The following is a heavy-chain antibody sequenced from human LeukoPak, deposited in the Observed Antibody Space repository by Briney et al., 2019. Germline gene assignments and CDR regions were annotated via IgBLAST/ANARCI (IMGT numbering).Heavy chain of an antibody. CDR2: INHSGST. J-gene: IGHJ6*02. V-gene: IGHV4-34*01. CDR1: GGSFSGYY. D-gene: IGHD2-2*01. Sequence: SETLSLTCAVYGGSFSGYYWSWIRQPPGKGLEWIGEINHSGSTNYNPSLKSRVTISVDTSKNQFSLKLSSVTAADTAVYYCARGIIVPGYYYYGMDVWGQGTTVTVSS. CDR3: ARGIIVPGYYYYGMDV.